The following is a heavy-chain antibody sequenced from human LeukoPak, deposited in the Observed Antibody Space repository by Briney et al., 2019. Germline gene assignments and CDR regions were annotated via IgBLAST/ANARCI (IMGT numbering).Heavy chain of an antibody. CDR1: GFTFSSYS. CDR2: IYYSGRT. D-gene: IGHD5-18*01. J-gene: IGHJ6*03. CDR3: ARPYSSYYYMDV. Sequence: GSLRLSCAASGFTFSSYSMNWVRQPPGKGLEWIGNIYYSGRTYYNPSLKSRVTISVDTSKNQFSLKLSSVTAADTAVYYCARPYSSYYYMDVWGKGTTVTVSS. V-gene: IGHV4-59*08.